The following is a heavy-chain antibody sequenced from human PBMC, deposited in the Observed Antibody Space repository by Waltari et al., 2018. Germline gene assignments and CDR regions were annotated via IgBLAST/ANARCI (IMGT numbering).Heavy chain of an antibody. D-gene: IGHD1-26*01. CDR2: IRGSGGST. CDR1: GFTFSRYA. CDR3: AKPKVGAFDY. Sequence: EVQLVESGGGLVQPGGSLRLSCAAAGFTFSRYAMNWVRQAPGKGLEWVSAIRGSGGSTSYADSVKGRFTISRDNSKNTLYLQMNSLRAEDTAVYYCAKPKVGAFDYWGQGTLVTVSS. V-gene: IGHV3-23*04. J-gene: IGHJ4*02.